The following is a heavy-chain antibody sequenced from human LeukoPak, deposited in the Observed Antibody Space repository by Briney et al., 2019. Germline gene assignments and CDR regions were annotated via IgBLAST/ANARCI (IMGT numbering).Heavy chain of an antibody. V-gene: IGHV3-21*04. Sequence: PGGSLRLSCAASGFTFSSYSMNWVRQAPGKGLEWVSSISSSSSYIYYADSVKGRFTISRDNAKNSLYLQMNSLRAEDTAVYYCARGIVAPHAFDIWGQGTMVTVSS. CDR3: ARGIVAPHAFDI. CDR1: GFTFSSYS. J-gene: IGHJ3*02. CDR2: ISSSSSYI. D-gene: IGHD5-12*01.